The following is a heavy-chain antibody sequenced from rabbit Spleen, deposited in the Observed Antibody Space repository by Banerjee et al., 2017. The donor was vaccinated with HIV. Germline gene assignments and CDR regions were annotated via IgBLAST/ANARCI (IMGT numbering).Heavy chain of an antibody. CDR2: IDAGFSGRT. Sequence: QEQLEESGGGLVKPGASLTLTCKASGLDFSGDSYDSYMCWVRQAPGKGLEWIACIDAGFSGRTYYASWAKGRFTISKTSSTTVTLQMTSLTAADTATYFCARDYVDSAAYGSALWGPGTLVTVS. J-gene: IGHJ4*01. CDR3: ARDYVDSAAYGSAL. V-gene: IGHV1S45*01. CDR1: GLDFSGDSY. D-gene: IGHD6-1*01.